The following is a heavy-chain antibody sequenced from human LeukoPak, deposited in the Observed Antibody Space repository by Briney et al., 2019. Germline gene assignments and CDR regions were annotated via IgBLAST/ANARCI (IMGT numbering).Heavy chain of an antibody. CDR2: IYPGDSDT. CDR1: GYSFTSYW. Sequence: QPGESLKISCKGSGYSFTSYWIGWVRQMPGKGLEWMGIIYPGDSDTRYSPSFQGQVTISADKSISTAYLQWNSLKASDTAMYYCARHKRYYYDSSGYSHFDYWGQGTLVTVSS. V-gene: IGHV5-51*01. D-gene: IGHD3-22*01. J-gene: IGHJ4*02. CDR3: ARHKRYYYDSSGYSHFDY.